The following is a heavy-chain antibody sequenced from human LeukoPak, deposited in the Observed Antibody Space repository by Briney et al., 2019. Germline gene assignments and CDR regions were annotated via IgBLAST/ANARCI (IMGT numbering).Heavy chain of an antibody. CDR1: GGSISSGDYY. CDR2: IYYSGST. J-gene: IGHJ4*02. Sequence: SETLSLTCTVSGGSISSGDYYWSWIRQRPVKGLEWIGYIYYSGSTYYNPSLKSRVTISVDTSKNQFSLKLSSVTAADTAVYYCTRAWRLRWGQGTLVTVSS. D-gene: IGHD1-1*01. V-gene: IGHV4-30-4*01. CDR3: TRAWRLR.